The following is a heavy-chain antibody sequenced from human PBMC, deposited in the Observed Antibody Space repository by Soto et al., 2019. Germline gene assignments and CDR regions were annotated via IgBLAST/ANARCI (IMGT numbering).Heavy chain of an antibody. CDR3: AGTGMVRGPHRGMAV. D-gene: IGHD3-10*01. CDR2: INHSGST. Sequence: SDAVSLTYRLRGRAVSAYYWSLMSQPPGKGLEWIGEINHSGSTNYNPSLKSRVTISVDTSKNQFSLKLSSVTAADTAVYYCAGTGMVRGPHRGMAVWGQGTTVTVS. J-gene: IGHJ6*02. CDR1: GRAVSAYY. V-gene: IGHV4-34*01.